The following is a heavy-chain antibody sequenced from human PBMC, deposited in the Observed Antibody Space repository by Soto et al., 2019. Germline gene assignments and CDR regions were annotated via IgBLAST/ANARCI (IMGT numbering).Heavy chain of an antibody. J-gene: IGHJ4*02. CDR1: GFSVTDHY. D-gene: IGHD3-9*01. CDR2: LYTGGSA. Sequence: GGSLRLSCAASGFSVTDHYMTWVREAPGKGLEWVSVLYTGGSAYYGDSVKGRFTISRDSSTNTLYLQMNSLKVGDTAFYFCARSFNDWTTYFDYWSEGTLVTVSS. CDR3: ARSFNDWTTYFDY. V-gene: IGHV3-53*01.